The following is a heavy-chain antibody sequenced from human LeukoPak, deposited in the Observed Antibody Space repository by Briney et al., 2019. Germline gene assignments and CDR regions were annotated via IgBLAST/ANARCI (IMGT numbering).Heavy chain of an antibody. J-gene: IGHJ4*02. Sequence: SETLSLTCIVSGGSISSYYWSWIRQPPGKGLEWIGYIYYSGSTKYNPSLTSRVTISVDTSKNQFSLNLSSVTAADTAVYYCARADMATNPFDYWGQGTLVTVSS. CDR3: ARADMATNPFDY. D-gene: IGHD5-24*01. CDR2: IYYSGST. V-gene: IGHV4-59*01. CDR1: GGSISSYY.